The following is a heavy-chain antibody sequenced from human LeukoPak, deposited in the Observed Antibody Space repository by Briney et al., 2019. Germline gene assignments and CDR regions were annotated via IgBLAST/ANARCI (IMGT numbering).Heavy chain of an antibody. CDR1: GFTFSTFA. D-gene: IGHD6-19*01. J-gene: IGHJ4*02. CDR3: AKDPWLDSFDY. Sequence: GGSLRLSCAASGFTFSTFAMIWVRQPPGKGREGVASIFPIGGEIHYADSVRGRFTISRDNSKSTLSLQMNSLRAEDTAVYYCAKDPWLDSFDYWGQGTLVTVSS. V-gene: IGHV3-23*01. CDR2: IFPIGGEI.